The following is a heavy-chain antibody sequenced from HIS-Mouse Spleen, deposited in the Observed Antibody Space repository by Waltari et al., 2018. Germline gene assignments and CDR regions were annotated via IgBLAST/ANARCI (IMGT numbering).Heavy chain of an antibody. CDR1: GFTFSSYR. CDR2: ISSSSSYI. D-gene: IGHD6-13*01. Sequence: EVQLVESGGGLVKPGGSLRLSCAASGFTFSSYRMNWVRQAPGKGLEWVSSISSSSSYIYYADSVKGRFTISRDNAKNSLYLQMNSLRAEDTAVYYCARKAAAFWFDPWGQGTLVTVSS. CDR3: ARKAAAFWFDP. V-gene: IGHV3-21*01. J-gene: IGHJ5*02.